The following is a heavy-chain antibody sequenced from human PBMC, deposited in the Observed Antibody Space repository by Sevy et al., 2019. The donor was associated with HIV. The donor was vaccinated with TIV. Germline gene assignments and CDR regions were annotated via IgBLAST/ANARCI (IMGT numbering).Heavy chain of an antibody. CDR3: ARDRGGYSYGPFDY. Sequence: ASVKVSCKASGGTFSSYAISWVRQAPGQGLEWMGGIIPIFGTANYAQKFQGRVTITADESTSTAYMELSSLRSEDTAVYYCARDRGGYSYGPFDYWGQGTLVTVSS. J-gene: IGHJ4*02. CDR2: IIPIFGTA. V-gene: IGHV1-69*13. D-gene: IGHD5-18*01. CDR1: GGTFSSYA.